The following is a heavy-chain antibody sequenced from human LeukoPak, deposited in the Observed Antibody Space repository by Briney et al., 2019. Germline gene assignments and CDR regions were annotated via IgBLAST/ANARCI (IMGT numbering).Heavy chain of an antibody. CDR1: GFTFSSYA. CDR3: TTDLIAVARN. Sequence: GGSLRLSCAASGFTFSSYAMSWVRQAPGKGLEWVGRIKSKTDGGTTDYAAPVKGRFTISRDDSKNTLYLQMNSLKTEDTAVYYCTTDLIAVARNWGQGTLVTVSS. CDR2: IKSKTDGGTT. V-gene: IGHV3-15*01. D-gene: IGHD6-19*01. J-gene: IGHJ4*02.